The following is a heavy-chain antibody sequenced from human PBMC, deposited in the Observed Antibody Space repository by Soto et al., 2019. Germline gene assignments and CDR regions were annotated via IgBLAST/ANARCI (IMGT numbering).Heavy chain of an antibody. CDR3: ARGDHSGYDYNYFDY. D-gene: IGHD5-12*01. CDR2: TYYSGST. J-gene: IGHJ4*02. V-gene: IGHV4-30-4*01. Sequence: SSETLSLTCTVSGGSISSGDYYWSWIRQPPGKGLEWIGYTYYSGSTYYNPSLKSRVTISVDTSKNQFSLKLSSVTAADTAVYYCARGDHSGYDYNYFDYWGQGTLVTVS. CDR1: GGSISSGDYY.